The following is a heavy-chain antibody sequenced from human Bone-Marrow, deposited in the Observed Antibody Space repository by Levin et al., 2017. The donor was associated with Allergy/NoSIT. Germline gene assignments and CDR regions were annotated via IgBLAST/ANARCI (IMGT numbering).Heavy chain of an antibody. CDR3: ASGSTIFGVVITLDYFDY. J-gene: IGHJ4*02. V-gene: IGHV3-30-3*01. CDR2: ISYDGSNK. Sequence: GGSLRLSCAASGFTFSSYAMHWVRQAPGKGLEWVAVISYDGSNKYYADSVKGRFTISRDNSKNTLYLQMNSLRAEDTAVYYCASGSTIFGVVITLDYFDYWGQGTLVTVSS. CDR1: GFTFSSYA. D-gene: IGHD3-3*01.